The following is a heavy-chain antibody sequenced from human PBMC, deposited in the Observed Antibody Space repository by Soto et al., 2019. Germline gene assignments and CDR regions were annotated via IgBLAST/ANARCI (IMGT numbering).Heavy chain of an antibody. V-gene: IGHV5-10-1*01. CDR2: IDPSDSYT. Sequence: GESLKISCKGSGYSFTTYWISWVRQMPAKGLEWMGRIDPSDSYTNYSPSFQGHVTISADKSISTAYLQWSSLKASDTAMYYCARLTTMIISLNMDVWGQGTTVTVSS. CDR3: ARLTTMIISLNMDV. CDR1: GYSFTTYW. J-gene: IGHJ6*02. D-gene: IGHD3-22*01.